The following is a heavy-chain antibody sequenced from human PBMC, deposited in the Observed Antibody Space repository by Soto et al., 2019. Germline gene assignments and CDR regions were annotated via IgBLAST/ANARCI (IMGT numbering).Heavy chain of an antibody. CDR3: ATSNWFDP. Sequence: QLKLQESGQGLVKPWETLSLTCTVSGGSISSRGYYWGWIRQPPGKGLEWIGTIYYSGSTYYNPSLKSRVTISVDTSKNQFSLKLSSVTAADTAVYYCATSNWFDPWGQGTLVTVSS. J-gene: IGHJ5*02. CDR2: IYYSGST. CDR1: GGSISSRGYY. V-gene: IGHV4-39*01.